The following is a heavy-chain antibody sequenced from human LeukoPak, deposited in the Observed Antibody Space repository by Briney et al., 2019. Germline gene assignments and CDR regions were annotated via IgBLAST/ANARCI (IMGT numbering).Heavy chain of an antibody. CDR1: GGTFSSYA. CDR2: IIPNSGGT. D-gene: IGHD6-6*01. V-gene: IGHV1-2*02. J-gene: IGHJ4*02. Sequence: ASVKVSCKASGGTFSSYAISWVRQAPGQGLEWMGGIIPNSGGTNYAQKFQGRVTMTRDTSISTAYMELSRLRSDDTAVYYCARTNRELVTGFDYWGQGTLVTVSS. CDR3: ARTNRELVTGFDY.